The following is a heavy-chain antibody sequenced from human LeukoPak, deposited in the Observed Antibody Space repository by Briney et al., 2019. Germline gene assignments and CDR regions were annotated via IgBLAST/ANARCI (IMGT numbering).Heavy chain of an antibody. J-gene: IGHJ4*02. V-gene: IGHV1-2*02. CDR3: ARDHGSGSYYADY. CDR2: INPNSGGT. Sequence: GASVKVSCKASGYTFTGYYMHWVRQAPGQGLEWMGWINPNSGGTNYAQKFQGRVTMTRDTFISTAYMELSRLRSDDTAVYYCARDHGSGSYYADYWGQGTLVTVSS. CDR1: GYTFTGYY. D-gene: IGHD3-10*01.